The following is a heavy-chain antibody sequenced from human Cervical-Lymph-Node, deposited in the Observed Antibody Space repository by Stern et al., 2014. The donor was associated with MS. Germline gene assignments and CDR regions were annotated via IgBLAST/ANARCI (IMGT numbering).Heavy chain of an antibody. Sequence: VQLVESGGGLVQPGGSLRLSCAASGFTFSSYSMTWVRQAPGKGLEWVSYICSGGRSIYYADSVKGRLTISRDNAKNSLYLQMNSLRGDDTAVYYCARGEADYYDSSGYSFDYWGQGTLVTVSS. J-gene: IGHJ4*02. V-gene: IGHV3-48*01. CDR3: ARGEADYYDSSGYSFDY. CDR1: GFTFSSYS. CDR2: ICSGGRSI. D-gene: IGHD3-22*01.